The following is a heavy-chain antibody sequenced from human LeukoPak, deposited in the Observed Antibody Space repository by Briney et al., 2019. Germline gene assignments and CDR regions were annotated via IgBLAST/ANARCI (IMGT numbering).Heavy chain of an antibody. J-gene: IGHJ4*02. CDR1: GESFRNYF. D-gene: IGHD3-22*01. Sequence: SETLSLTCAVYGESFRNYFWSWIRQPAGKGLEWIGRIYTSGSTDYNPSLRSRVTMSVDTSRNQFSLKLTSMTAADTAVYYCARESKSYDGSGFYHDYWGQGTLVAVSS. V-gene: IGHV4-4*07. CDR2: IYTSGST. CDR3: ARESKSYDGSGFYHDY.